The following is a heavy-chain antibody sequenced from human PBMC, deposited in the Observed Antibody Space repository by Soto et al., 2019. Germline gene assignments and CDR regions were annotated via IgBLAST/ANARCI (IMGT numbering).Heavy chain of an antibody. D-gene: IGHD2-2*01. CDR3: VTEQYCSSTTCPGAFDM. V-gene: IGHV3-15*01. Sequence: EAQLVESGGVLVKPGASLRVSWATSGFTFSYVWMSWVRQAPGKAREWVGLINRKSDGETTAYAAPVKGRLTISRHDSKNIFFLQMNSPRTDDTALYHCVTEQYCSSTTCPGAFDMWGRGTMVTVSS. J-gene: IGHJ3*02. CDR1: GFTFSYVW. CDR2: INRKSDGETT.